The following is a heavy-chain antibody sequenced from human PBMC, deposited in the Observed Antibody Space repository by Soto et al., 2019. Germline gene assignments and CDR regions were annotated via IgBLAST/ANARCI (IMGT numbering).Heavy chain of an antibody. V-gene: IGHV4-59*01. CDR2: IYYSGST. Sequence: PSETLSLTCTVSGGSISSYYWSWIRQPPGKGLEWLGYIYYSGSTNYSPSLKSRVTISVHTSENQFPLKLNSVTAAATAVYYCASVRGSQLLGWFDPWGQGTLVTVSS. CDR1: GGSISSYY. CDR3: ASVRGSQLLGWFDP. J-gene: IGHJ5*02. D-gene: IGHD2-2*01.